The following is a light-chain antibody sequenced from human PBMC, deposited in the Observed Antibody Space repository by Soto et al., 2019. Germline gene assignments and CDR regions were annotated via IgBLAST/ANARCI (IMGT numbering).Light chain of an antibody. CDR2: EVN. CDR1: SSDVGTYNL. J-gene: IGLJ1*01. Sequence: QAVVTQPASVSGSLGQSITISCTGTSSDVGTYNLVSWYQQLPDKAPKLIIHEVNKRPSGVSTRFSGSKSGNTASLTISGLQAEDDADYHCYSYAGSRTYVFGPGTKLTVL. CDR3: YSYAGSRTYV. V-gene: IGLV2-23*02.